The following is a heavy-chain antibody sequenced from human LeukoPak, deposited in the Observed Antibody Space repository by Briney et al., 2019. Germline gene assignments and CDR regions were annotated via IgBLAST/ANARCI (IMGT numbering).Heavy chain of an antibody. Sequence: ASVKVSCKASGYTFTSYDINCVRQATGQGLEWMGWMNPNSGNTNYAQKLQGRVTMTTDTSTSTAYMELRSLRSDDTAVYYCARESSGDPPDYWGQGTLVTVSS. V-gene: IGHV1-18*01. D-gene: IGHD3-10*01. J-gene: IGHJ4*02. CDR3: ARESSGDPPDY. CDR1: GYTFTSYD. CDR2: MNPNSGNT.